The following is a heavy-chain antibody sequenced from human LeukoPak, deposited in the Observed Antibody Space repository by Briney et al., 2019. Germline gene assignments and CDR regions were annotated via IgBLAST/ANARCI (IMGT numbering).Heavy chain of an antibody. Sequence: GGSLRLSCAASGFMVSSNWMSWVRLAPGKGLEWVANIKEDGTETYYVDSVKGRFTISRDNAKNSLYLQMNSLRVEDTAVYYCAKEGRSLQTYWGQGTLVTVSS. CDR2: IKEDGTET. V-gene: IGHV3-7*03. CDR3: AKEGRSLQTY. J-gene: IGHJ4*02. D-gene: IGHD5-24*01. CDR1: GFMVSSNW.